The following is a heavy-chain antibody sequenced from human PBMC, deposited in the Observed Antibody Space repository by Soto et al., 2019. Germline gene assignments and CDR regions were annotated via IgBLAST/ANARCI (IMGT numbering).Heavy chain of an antibody. J-gene: IGHJ4*02. Sequence: QVQLQESGPGLVKPSETLSLTCTVSGGSISSYYWSWIRQPAGKGLEWIGRIYTSGSTNYNPSLKGRVTRSLDTSKNRFPLKRTSVPAADTAWYSCARDRHYDYVWGSYLSGYYFDYWGQGTLVTVSS. CDR1: GGSISSYY. D-gene: IGHD3-16*02. CDR3: ARDRHYDYVWGSYLSGYYFDY. V-gene: IGHV4-4*07. CDR2: IYTSGST.